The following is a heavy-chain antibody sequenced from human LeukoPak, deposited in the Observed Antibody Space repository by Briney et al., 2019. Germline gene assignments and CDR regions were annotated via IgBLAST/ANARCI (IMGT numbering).Heavy chain of an antibody. J-gene: IGHJ4*02. CDR2: ISGSGGST. CDR1: GFTFSSYG. Sequence: GGSLRLSCAASGFTFSSYGMHWVRQAPGKGLEWVSAISGSGGSTYYADSVKGRFTISRDNSKNTLYLQMNSLRAEDTAVYYCAEHDNYVWGSYPPPCFDYWGQGTLVTVSS. V-gene: IGHV3-23*01. CDR3: AEHDNYVWGSYPPPCFDY. D-gene: IGHD3-16*02.